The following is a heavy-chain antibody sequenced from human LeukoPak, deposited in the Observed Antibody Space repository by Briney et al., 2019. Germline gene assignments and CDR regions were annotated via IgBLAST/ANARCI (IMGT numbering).Heavy chain of an antibody. CDR1: GGSISSSSYY. V-gene: IGHV4-39*01. J-gene: IGHJ4*02. CDR3: ARTPMGLRSPSFDY. Sequence: SETLSLTCTVSGGSISSSSYYWGWIRQPPGKGLEWIGSIYYSGSTYYNPSLKSRVTISVDTSKNQFSLKLSSVTAADTAVYYCARTPMGLRSPSFDYWGQGTRSPSPQ. D-gene: IGHD5-12*01. CDR2: IYYSGST.